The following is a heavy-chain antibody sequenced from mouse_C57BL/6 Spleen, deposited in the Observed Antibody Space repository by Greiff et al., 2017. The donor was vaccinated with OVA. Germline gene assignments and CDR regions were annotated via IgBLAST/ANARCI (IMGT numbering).Heavy chain of an antibody. CDR1: GYTFTDYY. Sequence: EVQLQQSGPELVKPGASVKISCKASGYTFTDYYMNWVKQSHGKSLEWIGDINPNNGGTSYNQKFKGKATLTVDKSSSTAYMELRSLTSEDSAVYYCARSVYYPLYAMDYWGQGTSVTVSS. V-gene: IGHV1-26*01. D-gene: IGHD1-1*01. J-gene: IGHJ4*01. CDR2: INPNNGGT. CDR3: ARSVYYPLYAMDY.